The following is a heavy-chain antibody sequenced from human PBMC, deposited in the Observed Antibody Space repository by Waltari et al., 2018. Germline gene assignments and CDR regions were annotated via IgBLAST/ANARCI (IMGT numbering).Heavy chain of an antibody. CDR3: ARDPVAIITIFGVVSGGFDY. Sequence: QVQLVQSGAEVKKPGASVKVSCKASGYTFTGYYMHWVRQAPGQGRAWMGWINPNSGGTNYAQKFQGRVTMTRDTSISTAYMELSRLRSDDTAVYYCARDPVAIITIFGVVSGGFDYWGQGTLVTISS. CDR2: INPNSGGT. CDR1: GYTFTGYY. D-gene: IGHD3-3*01. J-gene: IGHJ4*02. V-gene: IGHV1-2*02.